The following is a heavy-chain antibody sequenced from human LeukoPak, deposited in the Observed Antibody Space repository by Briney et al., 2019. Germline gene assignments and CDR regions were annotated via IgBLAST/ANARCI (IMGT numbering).Heavy chain of an antibody. CDR2: IYYSGSN. D-gene: IGHD2-21*01. Sequence: SETLSLTCTVSGFSISSYGYYWGCIRQPAGLGLEWIGYIYYSGSNNYNPSLKSRVTISVDTSKNQFSLKLSSVTAADTAVYYCARDLIAIGLGFDYWGQGTLVTVSS. CDR1: GFSISSYGYY. CDR3: ARDLIAIGLGFDY. V-gene: IGHV4-61*10. J-gene: IGHJ4*02.